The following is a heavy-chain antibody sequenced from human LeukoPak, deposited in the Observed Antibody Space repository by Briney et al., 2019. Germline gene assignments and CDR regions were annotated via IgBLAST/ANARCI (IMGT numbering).Heavy chain of an antibody. Sequence: GGSLRLSCAASGFTFSYAWMSWVRQAPGKGLEWVGRIKSKTDGGTTDYGAIVKGRFTISRDDSKNTLYLQMNSLKTEDTAVYYCTTVGYQLPNEYLQHWGQGTLVTVSP. D-gene: IGHD2-2*01. J-gene: IGHJ1*01. CDR2: IKSKTDGGTT. V-gene: IGHV3-15*01. CDR3: TTVGYQLPNEYLQH. CDR1: GFTFSYAW.